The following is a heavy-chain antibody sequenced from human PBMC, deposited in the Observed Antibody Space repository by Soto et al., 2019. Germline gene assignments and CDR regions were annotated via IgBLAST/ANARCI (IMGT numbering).Heavy chain of an antibody. J-gene: IGHJ5*01. V-gene: IGHV4-30-2*01. D-gene: IGHD3-10*01. CDR3: ARDNTGSLDS. Sequence: SETLSLTCAVSGGSFNSGVYSWSWIRQPPGKGLEWIGFIYHTGITYYTPSLESRVTISVDRSKNQLYLRLSSVTAADTAVYYCARDNTGSLDSWGQGTLVTVSS. CDR1: GGSFNSGVYS. CDR2: IYHTGIT.